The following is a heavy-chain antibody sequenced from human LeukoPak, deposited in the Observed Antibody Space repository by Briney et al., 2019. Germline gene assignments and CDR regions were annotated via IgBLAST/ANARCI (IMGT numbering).Heavy chain of an antibody. Sequence: PGGSLRLSCAASGLTFSRYGMHWVRQAPGKGLEWVAFLRYDGSNKYYADSVKGRFTVSRDNSKSTLYLQMNNLRAEDTAVYYCAKDGGLHLYYYYNYMDIWGKGTTVTVSS. CDR2: LRYDGSNK. D-gene: IGHD5-24*01. CDR1: GLTFSRYG. CDR3: AKDGGLHLYYYYNYMDI. V-gene: IGHV3-30*02. J-gene: IGHJ6*03.